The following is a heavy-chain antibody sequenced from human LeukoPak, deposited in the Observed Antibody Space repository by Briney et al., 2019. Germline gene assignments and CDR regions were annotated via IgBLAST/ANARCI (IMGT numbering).Heavy chain of an antibody. CDR1: GFNFSNAW. D-gene: IGHD6-13*01. V-gene: IGHV3-15*01. Sequence: PGDSLRLFCAASGFNFSNAWMSWVRQAPAKGLDWVGRIKSKTDSGTTDYAAPVKGRFTISRDDSKNTLYLQMNSLKTEDTAVYYCTKLILAAADTGDYWGQGTLVTVSS. CDR2: IKSKTDSGTT. J-gene: IGHJ4*02. CDR3: TKLILAAADTGDY.